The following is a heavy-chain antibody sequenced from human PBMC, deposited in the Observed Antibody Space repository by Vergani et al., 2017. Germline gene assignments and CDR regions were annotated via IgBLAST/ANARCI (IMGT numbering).Heavy chain of an antibody. V-gene: IGHV4-38-2*02. CDR3: GVIMVRSPRPDNWFDS. Sequence: QIQLQESGPGLVKPSETLSLTCSVSGYSISRGFYWAWIRQTPEKGLEWIGGMFHTGEASNSPSLQSRVAFSMDTSKNQFSLQLTSVTAADTAVYFCGVIMVRSPRPDNWFDSWGRGTLVT. D-gene: IGHD3-10*01. CDR2: MFHTGEA. CDR1: GYSISRGFY. J-gene: IGHJ5*01.